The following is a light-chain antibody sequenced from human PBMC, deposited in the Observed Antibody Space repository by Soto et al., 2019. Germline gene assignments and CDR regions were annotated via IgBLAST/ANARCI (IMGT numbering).Light chain of an antibody. V-gene: IGKV3-15*01. J-gene: IGKJ1*01. CDR1: QSVSSN. Sequence: EIVMTQSPATLSVSPGERATLSCRASQSVSSNLAWYQQKPGQAPRLLIYGASTRATGIPARFSGSGSGTEFTLTISSLQSEDFVVYYCQQYNNRPPWTFGQGTKVEIK. CDR2: GAS. CDR3: QQYNNRPPWT.